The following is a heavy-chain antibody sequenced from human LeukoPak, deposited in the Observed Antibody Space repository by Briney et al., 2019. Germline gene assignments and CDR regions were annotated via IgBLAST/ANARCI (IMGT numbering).Heavy chain of an antibody. CDR2: IYYSGST. J-gene: IGHJ3*02. CDR1: GGSISSYY. Sequence: SETLSLTCTVSGGSISSYYWSWIRQPPGKGLEWIGYIYYSGSTNYNPSLKSRVTISVDTSKNQFSLKLSSVTAADTAVYYCARDILPGWGLDAFDIWGQGTMVTVSS. CDR3: ARDILPGWGLDAFDI. V-gene: IGHV4-59*01. D-gene: IGHD3-9*01.